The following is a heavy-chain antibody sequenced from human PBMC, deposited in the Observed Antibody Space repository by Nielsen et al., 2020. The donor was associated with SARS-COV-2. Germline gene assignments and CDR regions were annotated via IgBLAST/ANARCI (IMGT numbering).Heavy chain of an antibody. CDR3: AKDIAVAGDYYYGMDV. D-gene: IGHD6-19*01. J-gene: IGHJ6*02. Sequence: GGSLRLSCAASGFTFSSLWMSWVRQVPGKGLEWVADIKPDGSEKVYVDSVKGRFTISRDNAKNSMSLQMNSLRVEDTAVYYCAKDIAVAGDYYYGMDVWGQGTTVTVSS. CDR1: GFTFSSLW. V-gene: IGHV3-7*01. CDR2: IKPDGSEK.